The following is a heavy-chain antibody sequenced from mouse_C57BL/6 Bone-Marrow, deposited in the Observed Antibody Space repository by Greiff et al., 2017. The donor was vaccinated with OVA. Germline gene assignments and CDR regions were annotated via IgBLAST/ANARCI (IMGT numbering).Heavy chain of an antibody. Sequence: QVQLQQPGAELVRPGSSVKLSCKASGYTFTSYWMHWVKQRPIQGLEWIGNIDPSDSETHYNQKFKDKATLTVDKSSSTAYMQLSSLTSEDSAVYYCARGGWLLPYFDYCGQGTTLTVSS. V-gene: IGHV1-52*01. D-gene: IGHD2-3*01. CDR3: ARGGWLLPYFDY. CDR1: GYTFTSYW. J-gene: IGHJ2*01. CDR2: IDPSDSET.